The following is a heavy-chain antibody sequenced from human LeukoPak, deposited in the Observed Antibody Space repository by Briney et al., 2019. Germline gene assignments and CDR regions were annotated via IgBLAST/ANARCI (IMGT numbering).Heavy chain of an antibody. V-gene: IGHV1-69*04. CDR3: ARSSVTGHFDF. Sequence: GASVKVSCKASGATFSSSAISWVRQAPGQGLEWMGKIILPLDITNYAQQFQGGVTITTDKSTDTVFLELSSLRSQDTAVYYCARSSVTGHFDFWGQGTLVTVSS. CDR2: IILPLDIT. D-gene: IGHD6-19*01. CDR1: GATFSSSA. J-gene: IGHJ4*02.